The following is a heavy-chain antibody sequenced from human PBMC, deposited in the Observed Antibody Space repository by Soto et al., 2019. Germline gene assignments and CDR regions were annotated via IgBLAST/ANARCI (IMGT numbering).Heavy chain of an antibody. CDR2: IYYSGST. J-gene: IGHJ6*02. D-gene: IGHD6-6*01. Sequence: KPSETLSLTCTVSGGSISSGDYYWSWIRQPPGKGLEWIGYIYYSGSTYYNPSLKSRVTISVDTSKNQFSLKLSSVTAADTAVYYCARSEQLVNYGMDVWGQGTTVTVPS. CDR3: ARSEQLVNYGMDV. V-gene: IGHV4-30-4*01. CDR1: GGSISSGDYY.